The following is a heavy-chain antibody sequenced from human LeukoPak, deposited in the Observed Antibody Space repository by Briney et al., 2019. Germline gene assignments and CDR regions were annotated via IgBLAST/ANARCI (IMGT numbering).Heavy chain of an antibody. CDR1: GFTFSSYH. CDR3: ARDALRDDAFDI. J-gene: IGHJ3*02. V-gene: IGHV3-21*04. Sequence: GGSLRLSCKASGFTFSSYHTNWVRQAPGKGLEWVSSISSSSVYTHYADSVKGRITISRDNGKNSLYLQMNSLTAEDTALYYCARDALRDDAFDIWGQGTMVTVSS. CDR2: ISSSSVYT.